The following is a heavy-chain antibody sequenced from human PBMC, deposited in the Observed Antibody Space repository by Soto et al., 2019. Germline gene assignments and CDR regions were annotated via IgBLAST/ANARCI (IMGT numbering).Heavy chain of an antibody. CDR2: IYYSGST. D-gene: IGHD6-13*01. J-gene: IGHJ5*02. V-gene: IGHV4-59*01. CDR3: ARAGTRGYWFDP. Sequence: SGTLSLTCTVSGGAISSYYWSWIRQPPGKGLEWIGYIYYSGSTNYNPSLKSRVTISVDTSKNQFSLKLSSVTAADTAVYYCARAGTRGYWFDPWGQATLVTVSS. CDR1: GGAISSYY.